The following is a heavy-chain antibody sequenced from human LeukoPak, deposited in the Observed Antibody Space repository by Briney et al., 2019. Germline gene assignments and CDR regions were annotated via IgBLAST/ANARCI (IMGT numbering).Heavy chain of an antibody. D-gene: IGHD5-18*01. CDR3: ATENRRGYSYGLHVGFDY. V-gene: IGHV1-69*04. J-gene: IGHJ4*02. Sequence: SVKVSCKASGGTFSSYAISWVRQAPGQGLEWMGRIIPILGIANYAQKFQGRVTITADKSTSTAYMELSSLRSEDTAVYYCATENRRGYSYGLHVGFDYWGQGTLVTVSS. CDR1: GGTFSSYA. CDR2: IIPILGIA.